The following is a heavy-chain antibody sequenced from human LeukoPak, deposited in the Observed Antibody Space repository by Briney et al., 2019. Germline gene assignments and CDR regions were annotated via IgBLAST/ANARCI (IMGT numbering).Heavy chain of an antibody. J-gene: IGHJ4*02. CDR1: GFTFSSYE. D-gene: IGHD5-18*01. Sequence: GGSLRLSCAASGFTFSSYEMNWIRQAPGKGLEWVSYISSSGSTIYYADSVKGRFTISRDNAKNSLYLQMNSLRAEDTAVYYCARDRFASTAMVDYWGQGTLVTVSS. CDR3: ARDRFASTAMVDY. CDR2: ISSSGSTI. V-gene: IGHV3-48*03.